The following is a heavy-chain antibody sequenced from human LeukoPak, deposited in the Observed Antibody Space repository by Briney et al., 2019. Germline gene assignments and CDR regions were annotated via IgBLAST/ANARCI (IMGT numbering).Heavy chain of an antibody. D-gene: IGHD3-22*01. J-gene: IGHJ4*02. V-gene: IGHV3-23*01. CDR2: ISGSGGST. Sequence: GGSLRLSCAASGFTFSSYGMSWVRQAPGKGLEWVSAISGSGGSTYYADSVKGRFTISRDNSKNTLYLQMNSLRAEDTAVYYCAKAIPYYYDSSGDTFDYWGQGTLVTVSS. CDR3: AKAIPYYYDSSGDTFDY. CDR1: GFTFSSYG.